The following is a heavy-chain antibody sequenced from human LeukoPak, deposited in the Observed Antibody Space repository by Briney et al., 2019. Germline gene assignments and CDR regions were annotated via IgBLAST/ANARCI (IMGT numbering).Heavy chain of an antibody. J-gene: IGHJ4*02. V-gene: IGHV3-33*01. CDR2: IWYDGSNK. D-gene: IGHD3-22*01. Sequence: GGSLRLSCVVSGFTFSSYGMHWVRQAPGKGLGWVALIWYDGSNKYYADSVKGRFTTSRDNSKNTLYLQMNSLRADDTAVYYCARDVFTTYDTGGGYFDYWGQGTLVTVSS. CDR1: GFTFSSYG. CDR3: ARDVFTTYDTGGGYFDY.